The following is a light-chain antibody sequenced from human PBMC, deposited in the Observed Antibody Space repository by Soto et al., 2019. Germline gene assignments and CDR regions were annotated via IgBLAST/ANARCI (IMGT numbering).Light chain of an antibody. Sequence: QSALTQPASVSASPGQSITISCTGTSSDVGGYNYVSWYQQHPGKAPKLMIYDVTDRPSGVSYRFSGSKSGNTASLTISGLQSEDEADYYCSSYTTTSTRVFGTGTKLTVL. CDR2: DVT. J-gene: IGLJ1*01. CDR1: SSDVGGYNY. CDR3: SSYTTTSTRV. V-gene: IGLV2-14*01.